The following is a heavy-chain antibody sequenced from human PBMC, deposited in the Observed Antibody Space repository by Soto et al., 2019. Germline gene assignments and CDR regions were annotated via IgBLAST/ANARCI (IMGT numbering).Heavy chain of an antibody. J-gene: IGHJ4*02. CDR1: GGSISPYF. CDR3: ARQSSSREYYFAY. V-gene: IGHV4-59*08. CDR2: IYYRGST. Sequence: QVQLQESGPGLVKPSETLSLTCTVSGGSISPYFWSWIRQPPGKGLEWMGSIYYRGSTDYNPSLKSRVNISVDTSKSPFSLKLRSVTAADTAVYYCARQSSSREYYFAYWGQGILVTVSS.